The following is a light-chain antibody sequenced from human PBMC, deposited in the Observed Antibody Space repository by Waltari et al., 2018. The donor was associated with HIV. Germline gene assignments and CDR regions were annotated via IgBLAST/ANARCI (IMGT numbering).Light chain of an antibody. Sequence: SYELTQPLSVSVALGQTARIACGGNNIGTKNVHWYQQKPGQAPVLVIYRDSSRPSGIPERFSGSNSGNTATLTISGTQATDEADYYCQAWDSSTVVFGGGTKLTVL. V-gene: IGLV3-9*01. CDR2: RDS. CDR3: QAWDSSTVV. CDR1: NIGTKN. J-gene: IGLJ2*01.